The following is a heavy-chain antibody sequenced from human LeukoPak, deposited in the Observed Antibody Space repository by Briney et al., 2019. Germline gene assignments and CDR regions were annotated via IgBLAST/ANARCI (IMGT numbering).Heavy chain of an antibody. V-gene: IGHV3-33*01. CDR3: AREYYYGSGSYTSYFDY. Sequence: PGGSLRLSCAASGFTFSSYGMHWVRQAPAKGLEWVSVIWYDGSNKYYADSVKGRFTISRDNSKNTLYLQMNSLRAEDTAVYYCAREYYYGSGSYTSYFDYWGQGTLVTVSS. J-gene: IGHJ4*02. D-gene: IGHD3-10*01. CDR1: GFTFSSYG. CDR2: IWYDGSNK.